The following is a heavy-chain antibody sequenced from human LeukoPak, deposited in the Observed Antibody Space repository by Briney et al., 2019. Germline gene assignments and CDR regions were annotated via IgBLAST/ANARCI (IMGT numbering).Heavy chain of an antibody. CDR3: AKGIHYYDDSDHHFDP. CDR1: GFTFDNYY. CDR2: IRYDGSIE. Sequence: HPVGSLRLSCAASGFTFDNYYMHWVRQAPGKGLDWVAFIRYDGSIEYYADSVKGRFTISRDNSKNTLYLQMNSLRAEDTAVYYCAKGIHYYDDSDHHFDPWGQGTLVTVSS. V-gene: IGHV3-30*02. D-gene: IGHD3-22*01. J-gene: IGHJ5*02.